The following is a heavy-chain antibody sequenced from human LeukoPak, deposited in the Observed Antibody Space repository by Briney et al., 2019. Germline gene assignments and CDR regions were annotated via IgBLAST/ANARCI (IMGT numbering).Heavy chain of an antibody. CDR3: ARATWIQPQITLYWYFDL. J-gene: IGHJ2*01. V-gene: IGHV4-34*01. CDR1: GGSFSGYY. D-gene: IGHD5-18*01. Sequence: PSETLSLTCAVYGGSFSGYYWSWIRQPPGKGLEWIGEINHSGSTNYNPSLKGRVTISVDTSKNQFSLKLSSLTAAEKDVYYCARATWIQPQITLYWYFDLWGRGTLVTVSS. CDR2: INHSGST.